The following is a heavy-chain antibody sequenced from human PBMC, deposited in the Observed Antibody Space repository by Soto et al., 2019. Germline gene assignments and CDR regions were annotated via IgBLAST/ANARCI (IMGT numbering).Heavy chain of an antibody. Sequence: EVELVETGGGLIQPGGSLRLSCAASGFTVSSNSMSWVRQAPGKGLEWVSLIYTDGGTYYGDSVKGRFTISGDTSKNTLSLQMTSLRADDTAVYYCPRDNSMLGAPFHYWGQGTLVTVSS. CDR1: GFTVSSNS. V-gene: IGHV3-53*02. CDR2: IYTDGGT. CDR3: PRDNSMLGAPFHY. J-gene: IGHJ4*02. D-gene: IGHD3-16*01.